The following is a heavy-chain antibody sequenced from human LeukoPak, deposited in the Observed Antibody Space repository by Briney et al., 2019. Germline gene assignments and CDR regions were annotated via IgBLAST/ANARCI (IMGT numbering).Heavy chain of an antibody. V-gene: IGHV4-59*01. Sequence: SETLSLTCTVSGGSISSYYWSWIRQPPGKGLEWVGDIYYSGSTKYNPSLKSGVTTSVDTSSNQFSLRLSAVTAADTAVYYCARGRLDTASDYWGQGTLVTVSS. CDR2: IYYSGST. D-gene: IGHD5-18*01. CDR3: ARGRLDTASDY. J-gene: IGHJ4*02. CDR1: GGSISSYY.